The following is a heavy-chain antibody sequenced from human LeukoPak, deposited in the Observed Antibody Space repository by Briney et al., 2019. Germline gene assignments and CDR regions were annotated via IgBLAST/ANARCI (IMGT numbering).Heavy chain of an antibody. CDR3: ARVLRSSYYLYYYYGMDV. CDR2: ISGSGGST. CDR1: GFTFSSYA. J-gene: IGHJ6*02. V-gene: IGHV3-23*01. D-gene: IGHD3-3*01. Sequence: GGSLRLSCAASGFTFSSYAMSWVRQAPGKGLEWVSAISGSGGSTYYADSVKGRFTISRDNSKNTLYLQMNSLRAEDTAVYYCARVLRSSYYLYYYYGMDVWGQGTTVTVSS.